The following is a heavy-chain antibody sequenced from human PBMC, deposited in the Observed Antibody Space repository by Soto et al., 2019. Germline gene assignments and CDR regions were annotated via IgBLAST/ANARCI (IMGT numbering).Heavy chain of an antibody. CDR1: GFTFSSDA. D-gene: IGHD5-18*01. Sequence: LRLSCAASGFTFSSDAMSWVRQAPGKGLEWVSALSGSGGSTYYADSVKGRFTISRDNSKNTLYLQMNSLRAEDTAVYYCAKDEVTTDSENYFDYWGQGTLVTVSS. CDR3: AKDEVTTDSENYFDY. V-gene: IGHV3-23*01. J-gene: IGHJ4*02. CDR2: LSGSGGST.